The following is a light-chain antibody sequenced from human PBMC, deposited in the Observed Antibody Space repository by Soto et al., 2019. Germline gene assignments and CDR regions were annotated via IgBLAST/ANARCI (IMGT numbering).Light chain of an antibody. Sequence: EIVMTQSPDTLSVSPGETATLSCRASQSADSNLAWYQQKPGQAPRLLMYRVSTRATSIPARFSGSGSGTEFTLTISSLQSEDAAVYYCQQHNNWPLTFGGGTKVEI. J-gene: IGKJ4*01. CDR3: QQHNNWPLT. V-gene: IGKV3D-15*01. CDR2: RVS. CDR1: QSADSN.